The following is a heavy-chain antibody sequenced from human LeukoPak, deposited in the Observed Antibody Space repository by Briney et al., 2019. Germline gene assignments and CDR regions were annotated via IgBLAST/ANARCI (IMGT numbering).Heavy chain of an antibody. CDR1: GFTFNSYT. CDR2: ISFDGSNK. J-gene: IGHJ4*02. D-gene: IGHD6-13*01. Sequence: GGSLRLSCAASGFTFNSYTMHWVRQAPGKGLEWVAVISFDGSNKNSAASVKGRFTISRDNSKNTLYLQMNSLRPEDTAVYYCARDSPSVAAAGTLDYWDQGTLVTVSS. V-gene: IGHV3-30*04. CDR3: ARDSPSVAAAGTLDY.